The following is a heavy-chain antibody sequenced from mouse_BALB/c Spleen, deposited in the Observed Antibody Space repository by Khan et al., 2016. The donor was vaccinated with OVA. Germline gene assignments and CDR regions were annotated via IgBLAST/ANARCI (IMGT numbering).Heavy chain of an antibody. V-gene: IGHV3-2*02. CDR3: ARWFAY. CDR2: ITYSGST. CDR1: GYSITSDYA. J-gene: IGHJ3*01. Sequence: EVELVESGPGLVKPSQSLSLTCTVTGYSITSDYAWNWIRQFPGNKLEWMGYITYSGSTSYTPSFKGRISITRDTSKNQFFLQLNSVTTEDTATYYCARWFAYWGQGTLVTVSA.